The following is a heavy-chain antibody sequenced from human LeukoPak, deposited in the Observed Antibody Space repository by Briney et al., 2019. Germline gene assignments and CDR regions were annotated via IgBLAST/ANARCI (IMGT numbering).Heavy chain of an antibody. Sequence: GGSLRLSCAASGFSFNNYAMHWVRQAPGKGLEWVALIFYDGRNENYVDSVKGRFTISRDNSKNTLYLQINSLRTEDTAVYLCVRDFTSGYHPRLDYWGQGTPVTVSS. CDR3: VRDFTSGYHPRLDY. J-gene: IGHJ4*02. CDR2: IFYDGRNE. D-gene: IGHD3-22*01. V-gene: IGHV3-30*01. CDR1: GFSFNNYA.